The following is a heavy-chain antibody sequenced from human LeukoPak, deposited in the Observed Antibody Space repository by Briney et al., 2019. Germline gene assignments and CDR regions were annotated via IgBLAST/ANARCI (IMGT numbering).Heavy chain of an antibody. CDR1: GVSFSGYY. V-gene: IGHV4-34*01. CDR3: ARGQYGSRSYYNDY. J-gene: IGHJ4*02. CDR2: INHSGST. Sequence: PSETLSLTCAVYGVSFSGYYWSWIRQPPGKGLEWIGEINHSGSTNYNPSLKSRVTISVDTSKNQFSLKLSSVTAADTAVYYCARGQYGSRSYYNDYWGQGTLVTVSS. D-gene: IGHD3-10*01.